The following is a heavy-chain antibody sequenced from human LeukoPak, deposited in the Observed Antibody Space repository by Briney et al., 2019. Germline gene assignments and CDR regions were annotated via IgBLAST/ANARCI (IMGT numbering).Heavy chain of an antibody. J-gene: IGHJ4*02. D-gene: IGHD6-19*01. CDR2: INPNNGDT. V-gene: IGHV1-2*02. CDR3: AKEGSSGWVPNY. Sequence: ASVKVSCKASGYSFTSHYMHWVRQAPGQGLEWMGWINPNNGDTNFAQKFQGRVTMTRDTSISTVYMELSRLRSDDTAVYYCAKEGSSGWVPNYWGQGTLVTVSS. CDR1: GYSFTSHY.